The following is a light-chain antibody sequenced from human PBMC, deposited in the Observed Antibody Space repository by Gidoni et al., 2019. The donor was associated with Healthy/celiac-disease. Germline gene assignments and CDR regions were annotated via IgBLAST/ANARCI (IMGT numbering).Light chain of an antibody. CDR1: QSVSSY. CDR2: DAS. V-gene: IGKV3-11*01. CDR3: QQRSNWPQLT. J-gene: IGKJ4*01. Sequence: EMVLTQSPATMSLSPGERATLSCRASQSVSSYLAWYQQQPGQAPSHLIYDASNRATGIPARFSGSGSGTDFTLTISSLEPEDFAVYYCQQRSNWPQLTFGGGTKVEIK.